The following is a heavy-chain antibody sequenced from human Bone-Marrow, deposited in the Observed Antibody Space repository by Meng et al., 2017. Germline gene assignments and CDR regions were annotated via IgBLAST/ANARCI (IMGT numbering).Heavy chain of an antibody. Sequence: SLKISCAASGFTFDDYAMHWVRQAPGKGLEWVSGISWNSGSIGYADSVKGRFTISRDDSKNSLYLQMNSLKTEDTAVYYCASSRSGSTSWDIDYYYYYGMDVWGQGTTVTVSS. CDR3: ASSRSGSTSWDIDYYYYYGMDV. CDR2: ISWNSGSI. V-gene: IGHV3-9*01. CDR1: GFTFDDYA. D-gene: IGHD2-2*01. J-gene: IGHJ6*02.